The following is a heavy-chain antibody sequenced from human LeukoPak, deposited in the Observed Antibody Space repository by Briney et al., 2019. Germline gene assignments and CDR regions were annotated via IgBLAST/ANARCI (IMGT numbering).Heavy chain of an antibody. V-gene: IGHV4-34*01. D-gene: IGHD2-2*01. CDR1: GGSFSGYY. CDR3: ARGPLGYCSGTSCYGGGYYYMDV. J-gene: IGHJ6*03. CDR2: INHSGST. Sequence: SETLSLTCAVYGGSFSGYYWSWIRQPPGKGLEWIGEINHSGSTNYNPSLKSRVTISVDTSKNQFSLKLSSVTAADTAVYYCARGPLGYCSGTSCYGGGYYYMDVWGKGTTVTVSS.